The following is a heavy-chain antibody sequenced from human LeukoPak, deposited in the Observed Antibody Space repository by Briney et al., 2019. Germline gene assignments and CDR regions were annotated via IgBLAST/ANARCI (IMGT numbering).Heavy chain of an antibody. V-gene: IGHV1-18*01. CDR1: GHTFTSYG. J-gene: IGHJ5*02. D-gene: IGHD1-26*01. Sequence: GASVKVSCKASGHTFTSYGISWVRQAPGQGLEWMGWISAYNGNTNYAQKLQGRVTMATDTSTSTAYMELRSLRSDDTAVYYCARDGSGSYFEGYWFDPWGQGTLVTVSS. CDR3: ARDGSGSYFEGYWFDP. CDR2: ISAYNGNT.